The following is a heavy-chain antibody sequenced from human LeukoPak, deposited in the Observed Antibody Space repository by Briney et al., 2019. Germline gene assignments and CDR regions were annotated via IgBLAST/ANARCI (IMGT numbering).Heavy chain of an antibody. Sequence: SGGSLRLSCVASGITFSSYSMNWVRQAPGKGLEWVSYISSFSGTINYADSVKGRFTISRDNAKNSLYLQMNSLRAEDTAVYYCANPFDIWGQGTMVTVSS. V-gene: IGHV3-48*01. CDR2: ISSFSGTI. CDR3: ANPFDI. CDR1: GITFSSYS. J-gene: IGHJ3*02.